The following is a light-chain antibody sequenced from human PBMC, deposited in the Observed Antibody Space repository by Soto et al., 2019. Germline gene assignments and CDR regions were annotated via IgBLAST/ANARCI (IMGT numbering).Light chain of an antibody. CDR1: QSVSSY. CDR3: QQRSSWPLT. Sequence: EIVLTQSPATLSLSPGERATLSCRASQSVSSYLAWYGQKPGQAPRLLIYDASNRATGIPARFSGSGSGTDFTLTISSLEPEDFAVYYCQQRSSWPLTFGGGTKVEI. J-gene: IGKJ4*01. V-gene: IGKV3-11*01. CDR2: DAS.